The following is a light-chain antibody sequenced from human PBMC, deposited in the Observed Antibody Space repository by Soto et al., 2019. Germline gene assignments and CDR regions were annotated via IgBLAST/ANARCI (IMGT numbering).Light chain of an antibody. J-gene: IGKJ4*01. CDR1: QSVSSSY. V-gene: IGKV3-20*01. Sequence: EIVLTQSPGTLSLSPWERATLSCRASQSVSSSYLAWYQQKPGQAPRLLIYGASSRATGIPDRFSGSGSGTDFTLTISRLEPEDFAVYYCQQYGSSLGVTFGGGTRWIS. CDR2: GAS. CDR3: QQYGSSLGVT.